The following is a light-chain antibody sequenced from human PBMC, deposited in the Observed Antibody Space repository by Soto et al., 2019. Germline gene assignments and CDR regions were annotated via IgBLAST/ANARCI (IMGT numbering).Light chain of an antibody. J-gene: IGKJ5*01. Sequence: EVVLTQSPGTLSFSPGERATLSCRASQSISSSYLAWYQQKPGQPPRLLIYGASSRATGIPDRFSGRGSGTDFSLTISRLEAEDFAVYYCQQYGSSPITFGQGTRLEIK. CDR3: QQYGSSPIT. CDR2: GAS. V-gene: IGKV3-20*01. CDR1: QSISSSY.